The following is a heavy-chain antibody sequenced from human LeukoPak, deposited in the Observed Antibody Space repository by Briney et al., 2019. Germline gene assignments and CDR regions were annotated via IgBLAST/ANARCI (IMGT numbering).Heavy chain of an antibody. CDR1: GYTFTSYA. CDR2: INTNTGNP. CDR3: ARGVVVATIKGGLGY. D-gene: IGHD5-12*01. Sequence: ASVKVSCKASGYTFTSYAMNWVRQAPGQGLEWMGWINTNTGNPTYAQGFTGRFVFSLDTSVSTAYLQISSLKAEDTAVYYYARGVVVATIKGGLGYWGQGTLVTVSS. V-gene: IGHV7-4-1*02. J-gene: IGHJ4*02.